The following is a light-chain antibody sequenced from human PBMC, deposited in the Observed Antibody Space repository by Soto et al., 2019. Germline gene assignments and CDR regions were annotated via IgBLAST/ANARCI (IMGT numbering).Light chain of an antibody. Sequence: EIVLTQSPATLSLSPGEIATLSCRASQRFSSYLAWYQQKPGQAPRLLIYDASNRATGIPARFSGSGSGTDFTLTISSLEPEDFAVYYCQQRSNWPPGLTFGGGTKVEIK. CDR1: QRFSSY. CDR3: QQRSNWPPGLT. V-gene: IGKV3-11*01. CDR2: DAS. J-gene: IGKJ4*01.